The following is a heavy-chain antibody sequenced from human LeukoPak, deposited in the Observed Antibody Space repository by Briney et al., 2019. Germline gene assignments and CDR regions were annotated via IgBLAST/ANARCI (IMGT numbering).Heavy chain of an antibody. V-gene: IGHV1-69*06. CDR2: IIPIFGTA. CDR3: ARSGCSSTSCYAGHWFDP. CDR1: GCTFSSYA. J-gene: IGHJ5*02. D-gene: IGHD2-2*01. Sequence: ASVKVSCKASGCTFSSYAISWVRQAPGQGLEWMGRIIPIFGTANYAQKFQGRVTITADKSTSTAYMELSSLRSEDTAVYYCARSGCSSTSCYAGHWFDPWGQGTLVTVSS.